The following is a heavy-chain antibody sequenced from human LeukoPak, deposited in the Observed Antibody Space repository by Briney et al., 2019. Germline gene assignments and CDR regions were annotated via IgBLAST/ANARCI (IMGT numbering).Heavy chain of an antibody. CDR3: AREAYDVLTSDWFDP. D-gene: IGHD3-9*01. J-gene: IGHJ5*02. CDR2: IYTSGST. CDR1: GASISSGEYY. Sequence: SETLSLTCTVSGASISSGEYYWSWIRQPAGKGLEWIGRIYTSGSTNYNPSLKSRVTISVDTSKNQFSLKLSSVTAADTAMYYCAREAYDVLTSDWFDPWGQGTLVTVSS. V-gene: IGHV4-61*02.